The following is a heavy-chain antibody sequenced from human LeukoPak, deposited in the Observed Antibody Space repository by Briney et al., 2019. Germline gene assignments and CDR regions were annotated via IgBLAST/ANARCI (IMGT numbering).Heavy chain of an antibody. D-gene: IGHD3-10*02. J-gene: IGHJ4*02. Sequence: SGTLSLTCAVSGGSITTTNWWTWVRQPPGKGLEWIGEIHHSGTTHYNPSLKTRVTISVDNSKNQFSLKLTSMTAADTAVYFCARVFGGADWGQGTLVTVSS. CDR2: IHHSGTT. CDR1: GGSITTTNW. V-gene: IGHV4-4*02. CDR3: ARVFGGAD.